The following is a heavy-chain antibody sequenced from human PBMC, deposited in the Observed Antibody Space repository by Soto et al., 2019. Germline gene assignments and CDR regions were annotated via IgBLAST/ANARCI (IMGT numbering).Heavy chain of an antibody. D-gene: IGHD1-26*01. V-gene: IGHV3-7*04. CDR2: IKQDGSEK. J-gene: IGHJ4*02. Sequence: EVQLVESGGGLVQPGGSLRLSCAASGFTFSSYWMSWVRQAPGKGLEWVANIKQDGSEKYYVDSVKGRFTISRDNAKNSLYLQMNSLRAEDTAVYYCAGGWELPALDYWGQGTLVTVSS. CDR3: AGGWELPALDY. CDR1: GFTFSSYW.